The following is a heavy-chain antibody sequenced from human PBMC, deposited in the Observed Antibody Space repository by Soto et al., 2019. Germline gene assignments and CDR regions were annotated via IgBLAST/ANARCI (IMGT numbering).Heavy chain of an antibody. CDR1: GGTFSSYT. CDR2: IIPILGIP. D-gene: IGHD3-9*01. J-gene: IGHJ5*02. V-gene: IGHV1-69*04. CDR3: AREADILNWFDP. Sequence: ATVKDTGKGAGGTFSSYTISWVRHDPGQGLEWMGRIIPILGIPNYPQKFQGRVPIPADKSTSTAYMELSSLRSEDTAVYYCAREADILNWFDPWGQGTLVTVSS.